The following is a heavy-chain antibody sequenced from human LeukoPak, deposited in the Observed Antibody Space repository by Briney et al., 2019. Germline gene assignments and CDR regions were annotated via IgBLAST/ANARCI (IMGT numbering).Heavy chain of an antibody. CDR2: IYYSGST. Sequence: SETLSLTCTVSGGSISSYYWTWLRQPPGKGLEWIGYIYYSGSTNYNPSLKSRVTISVDTSKNQFSLTLSSVTAADTAVYYCAREGWELPRTFDIWGQGTIVTVSS. D-gene: IGHD1-26*01. CDR1: GGSISSYY. J-gene: IGHJ3*02. V-gene: IGHV4-59*01. CDR3: AREGWELPRTFDI.